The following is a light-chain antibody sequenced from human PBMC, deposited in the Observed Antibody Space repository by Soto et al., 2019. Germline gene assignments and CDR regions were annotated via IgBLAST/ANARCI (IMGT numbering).Light chain of an antibody. CDR3: CSYAGIYTFV. CDR2: DVS. Sequence: QSALTQPRSVSGSPGQSVAISCTGTSSDVGGYNYVSWYQHHPGKVPRLMVFDVSQRPSGVPDRFSGSKSGNTASLTISGLQAEDEADYYCCSYAGIYTFVFGTGTKLTVL. V-gene: IGLV2-11*01. J-gene: IGLJ1*01. CDR1: SSDVGGYNY.